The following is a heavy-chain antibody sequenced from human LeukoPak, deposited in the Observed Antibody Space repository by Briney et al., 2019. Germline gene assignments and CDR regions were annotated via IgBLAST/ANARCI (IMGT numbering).Heavy chain of an antibody. CDR1: GGSISSSSHY. D-gene: IGHD4/OR15-4a*01. J-gene: IGHJ6*02. V-gene: IGHV4-39*01. CDR3: ARHDLTSPDGYYYYYGMDV. Sequence: PSETLSLTCSVSGGSISSSSHYWDWIRQLPGKGLEWIGSIYYSGSTYYNPSLKSRVTISVDTSKNQFSLKLSSVTAADTAVYYCARHDLTSPDGYYYYYGMDVWGQGTTVTVSS. CDR2: IYYSGST.